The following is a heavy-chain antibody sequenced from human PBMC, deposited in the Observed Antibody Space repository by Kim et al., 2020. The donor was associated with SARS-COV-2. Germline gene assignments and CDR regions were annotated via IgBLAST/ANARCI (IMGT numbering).Heavy chain of an antibody. CDR2: IRGSGSHI. V-gene: IGHV3-48*02. CDR3: VRDPEALDF. Sequence: GGSLRLSCEASGFIFSSFSMNWVRQAPGKGLEWVSYIRGSGSHIFYADSVRGRFTISRDNAKNSLYLQMNSLRDDVTGVYYCVRDPEALDFWGQGTLVTVSS. J-gene: IGHJ4*02. CDR1: GFIFSSFS.